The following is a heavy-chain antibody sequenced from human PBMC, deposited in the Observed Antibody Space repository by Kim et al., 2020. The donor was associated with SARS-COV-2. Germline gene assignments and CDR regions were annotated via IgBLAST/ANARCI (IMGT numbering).Heavy chain of an antibody. Sequence: GGSLRLSCAASGFTFSSYCMSWVRQAPGKGLEWVSSISSSSSSFYSAALVKRCSTICSHTANNSQHLKMSMRRVDDTAVYYCAGSPPACSRGWDDCDY. D-gene: IGHD6-19*01. CDR3: AGSPPACSRGWDDCDY. J-gene: IGHJ4*01. CDR2: ISSSSSSF. V-gene: IGHV3-21*01. CDR1: GFTFSSYC.